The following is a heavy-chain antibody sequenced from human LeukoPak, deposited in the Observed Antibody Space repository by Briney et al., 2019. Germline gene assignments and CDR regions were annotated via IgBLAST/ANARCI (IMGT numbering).Heavy chain of an antibody. D-gene: IGHD3-10*01. CDR1: GYSFTSYW. J-gene: IGHJ3*02. Sequence: GESLKISCKGSGYSFTSYWIGWVRQMPGKGLEWMGIIYPGDSDTRYSPSFQGQVTISADKSINTAYLQWSSLKASDTAMYYCARRLFGSGSYGAFDMWGQGTMVTVSS. CDR3: ARRLFGSGSYGAFDM. CDR2: IYPGDSDT. V-gene: IGHV5-51*01.